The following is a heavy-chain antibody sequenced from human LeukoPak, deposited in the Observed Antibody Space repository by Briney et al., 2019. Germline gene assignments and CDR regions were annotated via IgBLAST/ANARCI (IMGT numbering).Heavy chain of an antibody. Sequence: ASVKVSCKASGGTFSSYAISWVRQAPGQGLEWMGGIIPIFGTANYAQKFQGRVTITADESTSTAYIELSSLRSEDTAVYYCARGAAIFGLSANWFDPWGQGTLVTVSS. CDR3: ARGAAIFGLSANWFDP. J-gene: IGHJ5*02. D-gene: IGHD3-3*01. V-gene: IGHV1-69*13. CDR2: IIPIFGTA. CDR1: GGTFSSYA.